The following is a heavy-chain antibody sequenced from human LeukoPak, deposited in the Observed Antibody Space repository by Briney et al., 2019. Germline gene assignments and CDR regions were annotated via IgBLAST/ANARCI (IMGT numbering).Heavy chain of an antibody. V-gene: IGHV1-8*03. CDR2: MNPNSGNT. Sequence: ASVKVSCKASGYTFTSYDINWVRQATGQGLEWMGWMNPNSGNTGYAQKFQGRVTITRNTSISTAYMELSSLRSEDTAVYYCARAYYDFWSGYSTSNWFDPWGQGTLVTVSS. D-gene: IGHD3-3*01. CDR3: ARAYYDFWSGYSTSNWFDP. CDR1: GYTFTSYD. J-gene: IGHJ5*02.